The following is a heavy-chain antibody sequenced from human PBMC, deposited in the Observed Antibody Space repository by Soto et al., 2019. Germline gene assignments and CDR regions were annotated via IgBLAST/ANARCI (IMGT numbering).Heavy chain of an antibody. Sequence: GGSLRLSCAASGFTFSNAWMSWVRQAPGKGLEWVGRIKSKTDGGTTDYAAPVKGRFTISRDDSKNTLYLQMNSLKTEDTAVYYCTKGLWGRYYYYMDVWGKGTTVTVSS. CDR1: GFTFSNAW. CDR2: IKSKTDGGTT. J-gene: IGHJ6*03. CDR3: TKGLWGRYYYYMDV. V-gene: IGHV3-15*01. D-gene: IGHD2-21*01.